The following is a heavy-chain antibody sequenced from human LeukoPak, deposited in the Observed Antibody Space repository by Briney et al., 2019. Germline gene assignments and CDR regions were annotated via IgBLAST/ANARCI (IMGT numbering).Heavy chain of an antibody. CDR1: GGTFSSYA. CDR3: ARWGSQYISEVGANGGFDY. CDR2: IIPIFGTA. J-gene: IGHJ4*02. D-gene: IGHD1-26*01. Sequence: GASVKVSCKASGGTFSSYAISWVRQAPGQGLEWMGGIIPIFGTANYAQKFQGRVTITRNTSISTAYMELSSLRSEDTAVYYCARWGSQYISEVGANGGFDYWGQGTLVTVSS. V-gene: IGHV1-69*05.